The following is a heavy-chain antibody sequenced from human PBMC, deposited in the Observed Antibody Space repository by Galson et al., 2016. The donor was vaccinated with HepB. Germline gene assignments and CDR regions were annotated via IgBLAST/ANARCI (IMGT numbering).Heavy chain of an antibody. CDR1: GFTAITNY. V-gene: IGHV3-66*02. CDR2: IYSDDST. J-gene: IGHJ4*02. CDR3: ARGGDDYGDLPFDY. D-gene: IGHD4-17*01. Sequence: SLRLSCAASGFTAITNYMTWVRQAPGQGLEWVSVIYSDDSTYYADPVKGRFTISRDNSNNTLYLQMNSLRPEDTAVYFCARGGDDYGDLPFDYWGQGTLVTVSS.